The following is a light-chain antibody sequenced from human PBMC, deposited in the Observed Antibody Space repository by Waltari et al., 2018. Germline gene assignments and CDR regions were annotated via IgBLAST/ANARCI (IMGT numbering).Light chain of an antibody. J-gene: IGLJ3*02. CDR3: NSFTSSSTWV. V-gene: IGLV2-14*01. Sequence: QSARTQPASLSGSPGQSITISCTGTSNDVGGYNYVSRYQQHPGKAPKPRIFDVNDRPSGVSNRFSGSKSGNTASLTISGLQAEDEADYYCNSFTSSSTWVFGGGTKLTVL. CDR1: SNDVGGYNY. CDR2: DVN.